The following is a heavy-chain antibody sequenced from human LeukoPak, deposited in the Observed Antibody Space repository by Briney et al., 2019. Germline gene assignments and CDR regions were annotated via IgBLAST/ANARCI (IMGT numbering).Heavy chain of an antibody. CDR1: GYTFTSYG. CDR3: ARIPLTIFGVVIMYLDY. Sequence: ASVTVSFTASGYTFTSYGISWVRQAPGQGLEWMGWISAYNGNTNYAQKLQGRVTMTTDTSTSTAYMELRSLRSDDTAVYYCARIPLTIFGVVIMYLDYWGQGTLVTVSS. D-gene: IGHD3-3*01. J-gene: IGHJ4*02. CDR2: ISAYNGNT. V-gene: IGHV1-18*01.